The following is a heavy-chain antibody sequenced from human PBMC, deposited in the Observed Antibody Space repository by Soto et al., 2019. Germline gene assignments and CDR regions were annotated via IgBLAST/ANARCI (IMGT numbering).Heavy chain of an antibody. V-gene: IGHV3-23*01. CDR1: GFTFSSYA. Sequence: EVQLLESGGGLVQPGGSLRLPCAASGFTFSSYAMSWVRQAPGKGLEWVSVISGSGDSTYYADSGRGRFTISRDNSKNTLYLQMNSLRAEDTAVYYCAKDRDGAAAGPTKFYGMDVWGQGTTVTVSS. CDR2: ISGSGDST. D-gene: IGHD6-13*01. CDR3: AKDRDGAAAGPTKFYGMDV. J-gene: IGHJ6*02.